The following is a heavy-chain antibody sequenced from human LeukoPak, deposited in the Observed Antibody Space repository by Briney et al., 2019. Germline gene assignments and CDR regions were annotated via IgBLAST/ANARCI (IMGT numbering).Heavy chain of an antibody. Sequence: PGGSLRLSCAASGFTFSSYVMSWVRQAPGKGLEWVSAISASGGSTFYADSVKGRFTISRDNSKNTLYLQMNSLRAEDTAVYYCASSRSGWYKFDYWGQGTLVTVSS. CDR2: ISASGGST. V-gene: IGHV3-23*01. CDR1: GFTFSSYV. D-gene: IGHD6-19*01. J-gene: IGHJ4*02. CDR3: ASSRSGWYKFDY.